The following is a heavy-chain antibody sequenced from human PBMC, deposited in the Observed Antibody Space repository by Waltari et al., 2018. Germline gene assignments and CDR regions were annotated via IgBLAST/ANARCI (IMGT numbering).Heavy chain of an antibody. CDR3: AKAPGFWSGSHNDYYYYGMDV. CDR1: GFTVGDYA. D-gene: IGHD3-3*01. CDR2: ISADGDST. Sequence: EVQLVESGGGVVQPGGSLRLSCAASGFTVGDYAMHWVRQVPGKGLELVSLISADGDSTSYADSVKGRFTISRDNSKNSLYLQMDSLRTEDTAFYYCAKAPGFWSGSHNDYYYYGMDVWGQGTTVTVSS. V-gene: IGHV3-43*02. J-gene: IGHJ6*02.